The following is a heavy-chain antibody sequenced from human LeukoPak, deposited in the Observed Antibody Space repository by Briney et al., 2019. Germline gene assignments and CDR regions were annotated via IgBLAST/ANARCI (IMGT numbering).Heavy chain of an antibody. D-gene: IGHD2-2*01. Sequence: ASVTVSCKASGYTFVSYGISWVRQAPGQGLEWMGWISGYNGNTNYAQKLQGRVTMTTDTSTSTVYMELRSLRSDDTAVYYCARAVGNVIVPAANDFDYWGQGTLVTVSS. CDR3: ARAVGNVIVPAANDFDY. CDR2: ISGYNGNT. V-gene: IGHV1-18*01. J-gene: IGHJ4*02. CDR1: GYTFVSYG.